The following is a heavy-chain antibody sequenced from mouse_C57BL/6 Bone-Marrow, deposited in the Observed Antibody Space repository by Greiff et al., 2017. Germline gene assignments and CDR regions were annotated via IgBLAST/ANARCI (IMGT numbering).Heavy chain of an antibody. Sequence: QVQLQQPGAELVKPGASVKLSCKASGYTFTSYWMHWVKQRPGRGLEWIGRIDPNSGGTKYNEKFKSKATLTVDKPSSTAYMQLSSLTSDDSAVYYCARSSLYDYDGAWFAYWGQGTLVTVSA. CDR3: ARSSLYDYDGAWFAY. V-gene: IGHV1-72*01. CDR1: GYTFTSYW. CDR2: IDPNSGGT. J-gene: IGHJ3*01. D-gene: IGHD2-4*01.